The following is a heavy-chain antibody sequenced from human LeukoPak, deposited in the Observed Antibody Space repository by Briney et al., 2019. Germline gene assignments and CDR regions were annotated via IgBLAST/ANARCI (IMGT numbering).Heavy chain of an antibody. Sequence: SETLSLTCAVSGYSISSGYYWGWIRQPPGKGLEWIGSIYHSGSTYYNPSLKSRVTISVDTPKNQFSLKLSSVTAADTAVYYCLKTLYYYDSSGYHAGGAFDIWGQGTMVTVSS. CDR3: LKTLYYYDSSGYHAGGAFDI. CDR1: GYSISSGYY. J-gene: IGHJ3*02. CDR2: IYHSGST. V-gene: IGHV4-38-2*01. D-gene: IGHD3-22*01.